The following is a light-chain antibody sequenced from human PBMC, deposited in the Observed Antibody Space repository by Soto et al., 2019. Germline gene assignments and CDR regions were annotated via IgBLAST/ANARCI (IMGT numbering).Light chain of an antibody. CDR2: EVS. J-gene: IGLJ2*01. CDR3: SAHTYGALV. V-gene: IGLV2-14*01. CDR1: SSDVGRSNH. Sequence: QSALTQPASVSGSPGQSITISCTGTSSDVGRSNHVFWYQQHPGKAPKLIIYEVSSRPSGVSNRFSGSKSGNTASLTISGLQAEDEADYYCSAHTYGALVFGGGTKVNVL.